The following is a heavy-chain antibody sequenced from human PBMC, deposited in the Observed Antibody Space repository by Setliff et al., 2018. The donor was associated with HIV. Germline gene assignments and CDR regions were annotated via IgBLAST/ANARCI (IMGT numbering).Heavy chain of an antibody. J-gene: IGHJ3*01. Sequence: SETLSLTCAVYGWSFTAYHWSWIRQPPGRGLEWIAEINHSGGTNHNPSLKSRITISVDTSKKQVSLKLTSVTAADTAIYYCARAGNFGDWDGFDVWGQGAMVTVSS. CDR2: INHSGGT. CDR3: ARAGNFGDWDGFDV. D-gene: IGHD3-10*01. CDR1: GWSFTAYH. V-gene: IGHV4-34*01.